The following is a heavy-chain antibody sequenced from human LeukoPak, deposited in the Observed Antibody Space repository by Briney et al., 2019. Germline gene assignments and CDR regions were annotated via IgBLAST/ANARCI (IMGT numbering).Heavy chain of an antibody. Sequence: PGGSLRLSCVASGFRFDDYGMSWVRQAPGKWLEWVSGINWNGSSTGYADSVKGRFTISRDNAKNSLYLRMNSLRAEDTALYYCARGGSTGWYSFDYWGQGTLVTVSS. CDR1: GFRFDDYG. CDR3: ARGGSTGWYSFDY. V-gene: IGHV3-20*04. J-gene: IGHJ4*02. D-gene: IGHD6-19*01. CDR2: INWNGSST.